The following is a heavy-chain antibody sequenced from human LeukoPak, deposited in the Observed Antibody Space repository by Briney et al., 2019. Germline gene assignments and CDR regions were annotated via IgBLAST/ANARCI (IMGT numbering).Heavy chain of an antibody. Sequence: GSLRLSCAASGFTFSSYSMNWVRQAPGKGLEWIGSIYYSASTYYNPSLKSRVTISVDTSKNQLSLKLSSVTAADTAVYYCARHSTLRGGNFDYWGQGTLVTVSS. CDR1: GFTFSSYSMN. CDR2: IYYSAST. D-gene: IGHD3-10*01. V-gene: IGHV4-59*05. CDR3: ARHSTLRGGNFDY. J-gene: IGHJ4*02.